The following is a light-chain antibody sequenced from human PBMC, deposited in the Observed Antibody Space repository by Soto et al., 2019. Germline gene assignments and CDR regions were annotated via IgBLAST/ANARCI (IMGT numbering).Light chain of an antibody. CDR3: KQYQCGCIT. CDR2: AAS. J-gene: IGKJ4*01. V-gene: IGKV1-27*01. CDR1: LRFSNY. Sequence: DIQMTQSPSSLSASVGDRVTITCRASLRFSNYLAWYQQKPGKIPHLLIYAASTLRAVVPCQFSGSGSGTNFTLTIISLQNQQVAAYYCKQYQCGCITSGGGNKVQIK.